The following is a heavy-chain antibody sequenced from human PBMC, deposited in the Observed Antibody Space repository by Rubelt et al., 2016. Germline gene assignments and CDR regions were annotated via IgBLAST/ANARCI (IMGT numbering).Heavy chain of an antibody. Sequence: QVQLQESGPGLVKPSQTLSLTCTVSGGSISSYYWSWIRQPPGKGLEWIGYIYYSGSTNYNPSLKSRVTISVDTSKNQFSLKLSSVTAADTAVYYCAGVNSGSIDYWGQGTLVTVSS. D-gene: IGHD3-22*01. CDR1: GGSISSYY. CDR2: IYYSGST. J-gene: IGHJ4*02. V-gene: IGHV4-59*01. CDR3: AGVNSGSIDY.